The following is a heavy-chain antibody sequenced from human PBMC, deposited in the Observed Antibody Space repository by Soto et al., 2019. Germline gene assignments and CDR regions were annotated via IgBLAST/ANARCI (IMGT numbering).Heavy chain of an antibody. CDR3: AKGLEMAPWPFDY. V-gene: IGHV3-23*01. CDR1: GFTFSSYA. CDR2: ISGSGGST. D-gene: IGHD3-22*01. Sequence: SVGSLRLSCAASGFTFSSYAMSWVRQAPGKGLEWVSAISGSGGSTYYADSVKGRFTISRDNSKNTLYLQMNSLRAEDTAVYYCAKGLEMAPWPFDYWGQGTLVTVSS. J-gene: IGHJ4*02.